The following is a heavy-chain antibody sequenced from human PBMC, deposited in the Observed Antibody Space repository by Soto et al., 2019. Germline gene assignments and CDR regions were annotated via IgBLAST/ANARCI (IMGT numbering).Heavy chain of an antibody. CDR1: GGSISSSSYY. V-gene: IGHV4-39*07. J-gene: IGHJ4*02. Sequence: PSETLSLTCTVSGGSISSSSYYWGWIRQPPGKGLGWIGSIYYSGSTYYNPSLKSRVTISVDRSKNQFSLKLSSVTAADTAVYYCARGMTTVTTFDYWGQGTLVTVSS. D-gene: IGHD4-4*01. CDR2: IYYSGST. CDR3: ARGMTTVTTFDY.